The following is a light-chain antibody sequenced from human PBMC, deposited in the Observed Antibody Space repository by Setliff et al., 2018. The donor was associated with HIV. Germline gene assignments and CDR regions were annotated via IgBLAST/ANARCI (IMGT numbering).Light chain of an antibody. J-gene: IGLJ1*01. Sequence: VLTQPASVSGSPGQSITISCTGTSSDVGRYNLVSWYQQHPGKAPKLMIYQATKRPSGVSNRFSGSKSGNTASLTISGLQAEDEADYYCSSYAGGPYVFGTGTKVTVL. V-gene: IGLV2-23*01. CDR1: SSDVGRYNL. CDR3: SSYAGGPYV. CDR2: QAT.